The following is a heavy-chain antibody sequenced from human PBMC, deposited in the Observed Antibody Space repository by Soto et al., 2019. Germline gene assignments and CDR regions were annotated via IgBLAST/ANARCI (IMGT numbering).Heavy chain of an antibody. Sequence: GASVKVSCKVSGDTLTELSVHWARPAPGKGLEWMGGFDPEDGEIIYSPKFQGRVTMTEDTSTDTAYRDLSSLRSEDTAVYFCVTAADYSLYAFDPWGPGIMVTVPS. V-gene: IGHV1-24*01. CDR3: VTAADYSLYAFDP. CDR2: FDPEDGEI. J-gene: IGHJ3*01. D-gene: IGHD3-16*01. CDR1: GDTLTELS.